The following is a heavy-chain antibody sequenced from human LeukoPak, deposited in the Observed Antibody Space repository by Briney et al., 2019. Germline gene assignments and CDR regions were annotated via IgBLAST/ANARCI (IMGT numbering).Heavy chain of an antibody. V-gene: IGHV1-2*02. CDR2: INPNSGGT. CDR3: ARPRIRLGELSLGY. J-gene: IGHJ4*02. D-gene: IGHD3-16*02. CDR1: GYTFTGYY. Sequence: ASVKVSCKASGYTFTGYYTHWVRQAPGQGLEWMGWINPNSGGTNYAQKFQGRVTMTRDTSISTAYMELSRLRSDDTAVYYCARPRIRLGELSLGYWGQGTLVTVSS.